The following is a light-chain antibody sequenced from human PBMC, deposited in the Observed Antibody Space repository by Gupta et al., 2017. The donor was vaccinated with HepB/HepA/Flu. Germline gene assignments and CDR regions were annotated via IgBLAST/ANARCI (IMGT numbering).Light chain of an antibody. Sequence: SYVLTQQPSVSVAPGETASVTCGGNNIGSKSVHWYQQTPGQAPVLVVYDDSDRPSGIPDRFSGSNSGNTATLTISRVEGGDEADYYCQVWDSSSDHRVFGGGTRLTVL. CDR1: NIGSKS. J-gene: IGLJ2*01. V-gene: IGLV3-21*02. CDR3: QVWDSSSDHRV. CDR2: DDS.